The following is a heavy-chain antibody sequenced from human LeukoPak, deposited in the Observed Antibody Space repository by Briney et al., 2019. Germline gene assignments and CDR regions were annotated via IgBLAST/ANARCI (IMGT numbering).Heavy chain of an antibody. CDR1: GFTFSNFA. J-gene: IGHJ5*02. D-gene: IGHD6-13*01. Sequence: GGSLSLSCAASGFTFSNFAMMWVRQAPGTGLQWVSTITGYGATFYADSVRGRFTIFRDTSMNTLFLQMNSPGAEDTAVYYCAKGAAAGKVDWFDPWGQGTLVTVSS. V-gene: IGHV3-23*01. CDR2: ITGYGAT. CDR3: AKGAAAGKVDWFDP.